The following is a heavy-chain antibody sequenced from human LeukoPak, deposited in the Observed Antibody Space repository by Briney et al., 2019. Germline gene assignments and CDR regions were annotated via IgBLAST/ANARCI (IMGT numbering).Heavy chain of an antibody. CDR3: ARDQYYYDSSGYYLSHFDY. Sequence: VSCKXSXYTFXXXYMHWVRQAPGQGLEWMGIINPSGGSTSYAQKFQGRVTMTRDTSTSTVYMELSSLRSEDTAVYYCARDQYYYDSSGYYLSHFDYWGQGTLVTVSS. J-gene: IGHJ4*02. V-gene: IGHV1-46*01. CDR1: XYTFXXXY. D-gene: IGHD3-22*01. CDR2: INPSGGST.